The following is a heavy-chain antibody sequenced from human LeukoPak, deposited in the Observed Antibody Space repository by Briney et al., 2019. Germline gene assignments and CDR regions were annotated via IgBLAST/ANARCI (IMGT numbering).Heavy chain of an antibody. CDR1: GLAFGSYW. V-gene: IGHV3-7*03. J-gene: IGHJ5*02. Sequence: GGSLRLSCAASGLAFGSYWMNWVRQAPGKGLEWVANMNQDGSEKNYVDSVKGRFTISRDNAKNSLYLQMNSLRAEDTAVYYCARKDYDFWSGYDWFDPWGQGTLVTVSS. CDR3: ARKDYDFWSGYDWFDP. CDR2: MNQDGSEK. D-gene: IGHD3-3*01.